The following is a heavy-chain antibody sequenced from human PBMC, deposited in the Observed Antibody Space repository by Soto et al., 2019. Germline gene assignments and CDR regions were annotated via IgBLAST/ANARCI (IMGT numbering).Heavy chain of an antibody. Sequence: SETLSPTCTVSGGSVSSGSYYWSWIRQPPGKGLEWIGYIYYSGSTNYNPSLKSRVTISVDTSKNQFSLKLSSVTAADTAVYYCARKPYGMDVWGQGTTVTVSS. CDR2: IYYSGST. CDR3: ARKPYGMDV. J-gene: IGHJ6*02. CDR1: GGSVSSGSYY. V-gene: IGHV4-61*01.